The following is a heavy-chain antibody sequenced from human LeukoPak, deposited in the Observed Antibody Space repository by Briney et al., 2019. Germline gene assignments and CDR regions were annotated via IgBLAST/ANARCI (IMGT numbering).Heavy chain of an antibody. J-gene: IGHJ3*02. CDR3: ARFAGDSSGYAKHFDI. Sequence: GVSLRLSCEASAFIFSGHWLNWVRQTPGKGLERVASIKEDGSERQYVDSVKGRFIISRDNAKNSLYLQMNSLRAEDTAVYYCARFAGDSSGYAKHFDIWGQGTMVTVSS. D-gene: IGHD3-22*01. CDR1: AFIFSGHW. CDR2: IKEDGSER. V-gene: IGHV3-7*01.